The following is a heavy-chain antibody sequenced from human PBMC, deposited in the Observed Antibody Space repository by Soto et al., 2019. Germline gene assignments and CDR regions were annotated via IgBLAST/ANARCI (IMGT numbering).Heavy chain of an antibody. J-gene: IGHJ4*02. Sequence: GGSLRLSCAASGFTFRSYAMNWVRQAPGKGLEWVSTIDYTGGYSYYADSVKGRFTISRDNSQKTLDLQMNSLRSDDTAVYYCARDYDYIWGSLQELVWGLGTLVTVSS. V-gene: IGHV3-23*01. D-gene: IGHD3-16*01. CDR3: ARDYDYIWGSLQELV. CDR2: IDYTGGYS. CDR1: GFTFRSYA.